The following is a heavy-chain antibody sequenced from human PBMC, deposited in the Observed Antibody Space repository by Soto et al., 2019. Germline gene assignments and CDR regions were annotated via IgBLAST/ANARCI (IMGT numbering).Heavy chain of an antibody. CDR1: GYSFTGYW. D-gene: IGHD3-10*01. V-gene: IGHV5-51*01. J-gene: IGHJ6*02. CDR2: IYPGDSDT. Sequence: GESLKISCKGSGYSFTGYWIGWVRQMPGKGLEWMGIIYPGDSDTRYSPSFQGQVTISADKSISTAYLQWSSLKASDTAMYYCASPPSYGSGSYFTYYYYYGMDVWGQGTTVTVSS. CDR3: ASPPSYGSGSYFTYYYYYGMDV.